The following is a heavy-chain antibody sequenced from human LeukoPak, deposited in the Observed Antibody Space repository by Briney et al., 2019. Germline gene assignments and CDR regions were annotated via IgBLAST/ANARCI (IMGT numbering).Heavy chain of an antibody. V-gene: IGHV4-31*03. CDR2: IDYSGKT. CDR1: GVSISGRGY. Sequence: SQTLSLTCSVSGVSISGRGYWGWIRQHPGKGLEWIGYIDYSGKTYYKPSIQSRVIISADTSKNQFTLKVSSVTAADTAVYYCATGYGSGWFYGWGQVAVDTVSS. D-gene: IGHD3-9*01. J-gene: IGHJ5*02. CDR3: ATGYGSGWFYG.